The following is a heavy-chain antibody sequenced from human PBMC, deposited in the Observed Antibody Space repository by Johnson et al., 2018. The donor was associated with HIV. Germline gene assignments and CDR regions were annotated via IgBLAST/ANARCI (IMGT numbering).Heavy chain of an antibody. D-gene: IGHD5-24*01. Sequence: QVQLVESGGGVVQPGRSLRLSCAASGFTFSNYAMHWVRQAPGKGLAWVAVISYDGSNKYYGDSVKGRLTIYRDNSKNTLYLQMISLRAEDTAVYYCARGREMATRTGAFDIWGQGTMVTVSS. CDR2: ISYDGSNK. CDR1: GFTFSNYA. CDR3: ARGREMATRTGAFDI. V-gene: IGHV3-30*04. J-gene: IGHJ3*02.